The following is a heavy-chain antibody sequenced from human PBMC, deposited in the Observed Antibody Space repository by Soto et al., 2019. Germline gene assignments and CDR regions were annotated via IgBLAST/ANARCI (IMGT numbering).Heavy chain of an antibody. Sequence: QVHLQESGPGLLKPSQTLSLTCDVSGDFIGSGDYYWTWIRQPHGKGLEYIGYIYKTGKTYYNPSLKSRPFSSLDTSKSQFFLRLTSVTAADTAMYYCARSLSSSSGYFDPWGQGTLVTVSS. J-gene: IGHJ5*02. CDR3: ARSLSSSSGYFDP. CDR2: IYKTGKT. D-gene: IGHD6-6*01. V-gene: IGHV4-30-4*01. CDR1: GDFIGSGDYY.